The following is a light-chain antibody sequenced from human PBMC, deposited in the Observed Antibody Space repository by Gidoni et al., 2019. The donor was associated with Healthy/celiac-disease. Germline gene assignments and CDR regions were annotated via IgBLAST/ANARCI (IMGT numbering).Light chain of an antibody. Sequence: QSALTQPPSVSGSPGQSITISCTGTSSDGGGYNYVSWYQQQPGKAPKLMIYEVSNRPSGGSNRFSGSKSGNTASLTISGLQAEDEADYYCSSYTSSSTLVFGGGTKLTVL. CDR2: EVS. CDR1: SSDGGGYNY. V-gene: IGLV2-14*01. J-gene: IGLJ3*02. CDR3: SSYTSSSTLV.